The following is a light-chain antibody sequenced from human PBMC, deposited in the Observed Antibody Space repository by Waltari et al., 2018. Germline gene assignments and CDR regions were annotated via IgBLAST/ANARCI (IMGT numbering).Light chain of an antibody. CDR3: QSSDSSFTFLWV. CDR2: KAN. CDR1: ALAKQY. Sequence: SYELTQPPSVSVSPGQTARITCSGDALAKQYTYWYQQKTPGQAPVVVMYKANERHSGIPDGVIGSRSWSTVTLSISGVLAEDEADYYCQSSDSSFTFLWVFGGVTKLTVL. V-gene: IGLV3-25*03. J-gene: IGLJ3*02.